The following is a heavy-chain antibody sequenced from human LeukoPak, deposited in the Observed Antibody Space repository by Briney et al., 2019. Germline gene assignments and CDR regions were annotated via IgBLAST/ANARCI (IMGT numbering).Heavy chain of an antibody. J-gene: IGHJ4*02. Sequence: ASVTVSCKASGYTFTINGISWVRQAPGRGLEWMGWISADSGDTIYAEKCHSRVTLNRDTSTGTAYMELNSLTYDDTAVYYCARDRGYAFDYWGQGTLVTVSS. CDR2: ISADSGDT. D-gene: IGHD1-1*01. CDR3: ARDRGYAFDY. CDR1: GYTFTING. V-gene: IGHV1-18*01.